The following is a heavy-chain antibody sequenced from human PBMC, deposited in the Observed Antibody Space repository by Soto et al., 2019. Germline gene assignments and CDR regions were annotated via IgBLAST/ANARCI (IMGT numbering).Heavy chain of an antibody. Sequence: QVQLVESGGGVVQPGRSLRLSCAASGFTFSTYGMHWVRQAPGKGLEWVAVISYDGSNKYYADSVKGRFTISRDNSKNKLYLQMSSLRDEDTAVYYCAKGFSYSVIDYWGQGTLVTVSS. CDR3: AKGFSYSVIDY. V-gene: IGHV3-30*18. CDR2: ISYDGSNK. CDR1: GFTFSTYG. D-gene: IGHD5-18*01. J-gene: IGHJ4*02.